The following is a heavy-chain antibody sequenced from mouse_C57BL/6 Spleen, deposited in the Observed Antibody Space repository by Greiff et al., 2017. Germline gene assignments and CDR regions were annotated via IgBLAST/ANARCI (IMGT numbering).Heavy chain of an antibody. CDR2: IDPSDSET. CDR3: AREEAYYSNFFDY. CDR1: GYTFTSYW. J-gene: IGHJ2*01. D-gene: IGHD2-5*01. V-gene: IGHV1-52*01. Sequence: QVQLQQPGAELVRPGSSVKLSCKASGYTFTSYWMHWVKQRPIQGLEWIGNIDPSDSETHYNQKFKDKATLTVDKSSSTAYMQLSSLTSEDSAVYDCAREEAYYSNFFDYWGQGTTLTVSS.